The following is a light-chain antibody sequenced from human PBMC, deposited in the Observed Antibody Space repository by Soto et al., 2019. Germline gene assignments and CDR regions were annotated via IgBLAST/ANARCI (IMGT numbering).Light chain of an antibody. CDR1: EGISDS. CDR3: QQLSRYPLT. J-gene: IGKJ4*01. CDR2: AGF. Sequence: IQLTLSPTSLSASVGDRVTFTCRVSEGISDSLAWYQQKPGKAPRLLIYAGFTLQSGVPSRFSGSRSGTDFTLTISSLQPEDLATYYCQQLSRYPLTFGGGTRVEIK. V-gene: IGKV1-9*01.